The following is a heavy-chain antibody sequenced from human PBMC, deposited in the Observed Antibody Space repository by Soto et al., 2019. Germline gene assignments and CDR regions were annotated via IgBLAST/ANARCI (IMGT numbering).Heavy chain of an antibody. J-gene: IGHJ4*02. V-gene: IGHV4-30-4*01. Sequence: TMSLRRPVAGGSIGSRDYYWSRKRQPPGKGLEWIGYIYYSGSTYYKPSLKIRVTISVDTSKNQFSLKLSSVTAADTAVYYCARFIAAAGTFDYWCQGIMVSVS. D-gene: IGHD6-13*01. CDR3: ARFIAAAGTFDY. CDR2: IYYSGST. CDR1: GGSIGSRDYY.